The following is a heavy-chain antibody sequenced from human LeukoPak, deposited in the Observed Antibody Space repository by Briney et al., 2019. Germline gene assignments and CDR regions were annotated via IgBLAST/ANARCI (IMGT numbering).Heavy chain of an antibody. D-gene: IGHD5-18*01. Sequence: GGSLRLSCAASGFTFDDYAMHWVRQAPGKGLEWVSGISWNSGSIGYADSVKGRFTISRDNAKNSLYLQMNSLRAEDMALYYCARGGYSYGWGGKAFDIWGQGTMVTVSS. V-gene: IGHV3-9*03. CDR1: GFTFDDYA. J-gene: IGHJ3*02. CDR3: ARGGYSYGWGGKAFDI. CDR2: ISWNSGSI.